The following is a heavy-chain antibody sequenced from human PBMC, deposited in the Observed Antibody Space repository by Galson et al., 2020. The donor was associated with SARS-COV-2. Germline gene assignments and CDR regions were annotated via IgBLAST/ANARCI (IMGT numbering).Heavy chain of an antibody. J-gene: IGHJ6*04. Sequence: GGSLRLSCAASGFTVSSNYMSWVRQAPGKGLEWVSVIYGGGTTYYADSVKGRFTISRHNSKNTLYLQMNSLRAEDTAVYYCARDYVAAGVAAGSVMAVGGKGPRVPVSS. CDR3: ARDYVAAGVAAGSVMAV. CDR1: GFTVSSNY. D-gene: IGHD6-13*01. V-gene: IGHV3-53*04. CDR2: IYGGGTT.